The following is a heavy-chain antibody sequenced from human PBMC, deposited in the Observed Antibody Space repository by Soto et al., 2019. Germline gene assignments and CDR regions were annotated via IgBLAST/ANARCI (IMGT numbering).Heavy chain of an antibody. Sequence: SLKVSCKASVYTFTSYGISWVRQAPGQGLEWMGWISAYNDNTNYAQKLQGRVTMTTDTSTSTAYMELRSLRSDDTAVYYCARDQTEWLVHCDYWGQGTLVTASS. CDR3: ARDQTEWLVHCDY. CDR1: VYTFTSYG. D-gene: IGHD6-19*01. J-gene: IGHJ4*02. CDR2: ISAYNDNT. V-gene: IGHV1-18*01.